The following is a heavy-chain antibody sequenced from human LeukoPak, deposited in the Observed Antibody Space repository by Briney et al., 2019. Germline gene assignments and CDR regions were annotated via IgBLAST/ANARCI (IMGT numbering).Heavy chain of an antibody. Sequence: SETLSLTCSVSGGSISSGRYYWSWIRQPAGKGLEWIGHMYTSGSTTYNPSLKSRVTISGDTSKNQFSLKLSSVTAADTAVYYCARGVRYFDWLYDYWGQGTLVTVSS. D-gene: IGHD3-9*01. CDR3: ARGVRYFDWLYDY. CDR2: MYTSGST. J-gene: IGHJ4*02. CDR1: GGSISSGRYY. V-gene: IGHV4-61*09.